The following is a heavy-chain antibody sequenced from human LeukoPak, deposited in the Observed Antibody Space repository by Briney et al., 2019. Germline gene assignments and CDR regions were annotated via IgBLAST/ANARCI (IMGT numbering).Heavy chain of an antibody. D-gene: IGHD6-13*01. CDR1: GFTFSSYS. Sequence: PGGSLRLSCAASGFTFSSYSMNWVRQAPGKGLEWVSVIYSGGSTYYADSVKGRFTISRDNSKNTLYLQMNSLRAEDTAMYYCARFKSAAGMGYFDYWGQGTLVTVSS. V-gene: IGHV3-66*01. J-gene: IGHJ4*02. CDR2: IYSGGST. CDR3: ARFKSAAGMGYFDY.